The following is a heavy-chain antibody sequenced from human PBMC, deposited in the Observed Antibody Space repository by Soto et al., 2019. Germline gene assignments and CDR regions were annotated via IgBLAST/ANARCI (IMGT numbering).Heavy chain of an antibody. CDR1: GYTFSSYS. CDR2: IGSSGSTK. D-gene: IGHD4-17*01. CDR3: ARGPTVGAY. V-gene: IGHV3-48*02. Sequence: EVQLVESGGGFVQPGGSLRLSCSASGYTFSSYSINWVRQAPGTGLEWVSYIGSSGSTKYYADSVKGRFTISRDNARNLVHLQMNSLRDDDTAVYYCARGPTVGAYWGQGTLVTVSS. J-gene: IGHJ4*02.